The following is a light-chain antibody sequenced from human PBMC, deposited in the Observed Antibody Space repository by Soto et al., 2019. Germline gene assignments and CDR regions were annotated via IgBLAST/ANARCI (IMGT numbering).Light chain of an antibody. J-gene: IGKJ1*01. Sequence: EIVLTQSPASLSVSLGGRVTLTCRASQSISDTLDWYQQKLGQAPKLLIYGASRRATGFPARFSGSGSGTDFTLTISSLQSEDSAVYYCQQYYSWPWTFGQGTKVDIK. CDR2: GAS. CDR1: QSISDT. CDR3: QQYYSWPWT. V-gene: IGKV3-15*01.